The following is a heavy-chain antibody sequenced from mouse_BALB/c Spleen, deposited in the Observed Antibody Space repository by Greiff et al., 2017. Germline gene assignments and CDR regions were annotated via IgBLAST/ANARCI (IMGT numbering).Heavy chain of an antibody. CDR3: ARVSYGYDTYYAMDY. D-gene: IGHD2-2*01. Sequence: QVQLQQSGAELMKPGASVKISCKATGYTFSSYWIEWVKQRPGHGLEWIGEILPGSGSTNYNEKFKGKATFTADTSSNTAYMQLSSLTSEDSAVYYCARVSYGYDTYYAMDYWGQGTSVTVSS. V-gene: IGHV1-9*01. CDR1: GYTFSSYW. J-gene: IGHJ4*01. CDR2: ILPGSGST.